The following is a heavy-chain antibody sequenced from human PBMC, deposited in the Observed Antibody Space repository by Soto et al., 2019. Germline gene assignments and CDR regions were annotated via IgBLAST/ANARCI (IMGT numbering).Heavy chain of an antibody. CDR1: GDSISSYF. CDR3: AREKAVAYTGWLDP. D-gene: IGHD6-19*01. J-gene: IGHJ5*02. V-gene: IGHV4-4*07. Sequence: SETLSLTCTVSGDSISSYFWSWIRQPAGKGLEWIGRAHTSGSTTYNPSLKSRVTMSVDTSKSQFSLKLTSVTAADTAVYYCAREKAVAYTGWLDPWGQGTLVTVSS. CDR2: AHTSGST.